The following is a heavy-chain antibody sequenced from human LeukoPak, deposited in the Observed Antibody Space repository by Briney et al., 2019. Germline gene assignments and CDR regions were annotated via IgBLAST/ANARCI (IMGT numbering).Heavy chain of an antibody. CDR2: VYYGGST. J-gene: IGHJ4*02. Sequence: WIRQPPGKGLEWIGSVYYGGSTYYNPSLKSRVSTSVDTSRNQFSLNLSSVTAADTAVYYCARESLLGPRFYFNYWGQGTLVTVSS. V-gene: IGHV4-39*01. CDR3: ARESLLGPRFYFNY. D-gene: IGHD7-27*01.